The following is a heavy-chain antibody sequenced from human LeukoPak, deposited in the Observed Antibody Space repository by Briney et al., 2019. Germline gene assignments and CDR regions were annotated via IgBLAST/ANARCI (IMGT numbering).Heavy chain of an antibody. CDR2: ISYDGGKT. D-gene: IGHD7-27*01. J-gene: IGHJ4*02. V-gene: IGHV3-30-3*01. CDR1: GFSFSSYA. Sequence: PGGSLRLSCAASGFSFSSYAVHWVRQAPGKGLEWVAVISYDGGKTYYADSVKGRFTISRDNSKNTLYLQMSSLRPDDTAVYYCARERAGDPEYWGQGTLVTVSS. CDR3: ARERAGDPEY.